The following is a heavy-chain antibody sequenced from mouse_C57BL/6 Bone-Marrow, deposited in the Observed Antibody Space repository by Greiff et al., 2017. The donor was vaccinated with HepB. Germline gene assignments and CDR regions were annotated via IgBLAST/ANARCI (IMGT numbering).Heavy chain of an antibody. V-gene: IGHV14-4*01. CDR3: TGEVTTVVGDY. CDR1: GFNIKDDY. CDR2: IDPENGDT. J-gene: IGHJ2*01. D-gene: IGHD1-1*01. Sequence: VQLQQSGAELVRPGDSVKLSCTASGFNIKDDYMHWVKQRPEQGLEWIGWIDPENGDTEYASKFQGKATITADTSSNTAYLQLSSLTSEDTAVYYCTGEVTTVVGDYWGQGTTLTVSS.